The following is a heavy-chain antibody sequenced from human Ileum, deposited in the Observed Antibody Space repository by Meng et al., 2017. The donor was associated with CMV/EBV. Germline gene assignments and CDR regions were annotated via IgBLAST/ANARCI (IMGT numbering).Heavy chain of an antibody. V-gene: IGHV6-1*01. D-gene: IGHD6-6*01. CDR1: GDSVSTNNVA. CDR2: TAYRSKWDY. J-gene: IGHJ4*02. Sequence: QIQLPQSGPGLVKPSQTLSLTCYISGDSVSTNNVAWNWIRQSPLRGLEWLGRTAYRSKWDYEYSVSVKSRITISPDTSKNQFSLQLRSVTPEDTAVYYCARESELLRFDHWGQGTLVTVSS. CDR3: ARESELLRFDH.